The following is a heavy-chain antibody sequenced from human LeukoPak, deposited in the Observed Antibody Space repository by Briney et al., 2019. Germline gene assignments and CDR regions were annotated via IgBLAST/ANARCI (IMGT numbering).Heavy chain of an antibody. CDR3: ARSVRDGYIDY. CDR1: GGSISSGSYY. Sequence: SETLSLTCTVSGGSISSGSYYWSWIRQPAGKGLEWIGRIYTSGSTNYNPPLKSRVTISVDTSKNQFSLKLSSVTAADTAVYYCARSVRDGYIDYWGQGTLVTVSS. V-gene: IGHV4-61*02. D-gene: IGHD5-24*01. CDR2: IYTSGST. J-gene: IGHJ4*02.